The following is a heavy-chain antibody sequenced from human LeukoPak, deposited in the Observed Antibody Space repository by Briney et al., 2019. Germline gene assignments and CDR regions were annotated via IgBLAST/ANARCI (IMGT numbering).Heavy chain of an antibody. J-gene: IGHJ3*02. CDR2: MNPNSGNT. D-gene: IGHD3-22*01. CDR3: ARVPYDSSGYYLADAFDI. CDR1: GYTFTSYD. Sequence: ASVKVSCKASGYTFTSYDINWVRQATGQGLEWMGWMNPNSGNTGYAQKFQGRVTMTRNTSISTAYMKLSSLRSEDTAVYYCARVPYDSSGYYLADAFDIWGQGTMVTVSS. V-gene: IGHV1-8*01.